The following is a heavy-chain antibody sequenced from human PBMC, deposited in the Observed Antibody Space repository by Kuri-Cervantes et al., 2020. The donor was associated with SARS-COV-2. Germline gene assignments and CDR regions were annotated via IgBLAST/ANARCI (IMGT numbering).Heavy chain of an antibody. CDR1: GFTFSSYA. Sequence: GGSLRLSCAASGFTFSSYAMHWVRQAPGKGLEWVAVISYDGSNKYYADSVKGRFTISRDNSKNTLYLQMNSLRAEDTAVYYCARGYYEGITGKYYFDYWGQGTLVTVSS. J-gene: IGHJ4*02. CDR2: ISYDGSNK. V-gene: IGHV3-30-3*01. D-gene: IGHD1-20*01. CDR3: ARGYYEGITGKYYFDY.